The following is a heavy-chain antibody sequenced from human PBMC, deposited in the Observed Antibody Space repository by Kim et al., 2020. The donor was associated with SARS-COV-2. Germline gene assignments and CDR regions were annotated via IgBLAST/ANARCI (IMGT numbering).Heavy chain of an antibody. CDR2: INAGNGNT. Sequence: ASVKVSCKASGYTFTSYAMHWVRQAPGQRLEWMGWINAGNGNTKYSQKFQGRVTITRDTSASTAYMELSSLRSEDTAVYYCARDLTMIDVWGDAFDIWGQGTMVTVSS. D-gene: IGHD3-22*01. V-gene: IGHV1-3*01. CDR1: GYTFTSYA. CDR3: ARDLTMIDVWGDAFDI. J-gene: IGHJ3*02.